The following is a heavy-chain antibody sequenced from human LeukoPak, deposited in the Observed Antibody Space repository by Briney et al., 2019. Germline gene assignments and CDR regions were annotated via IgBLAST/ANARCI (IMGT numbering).Heavy chain of an antibody. J-gene: IGHJ4*02. CDR3: ARNQLLSRYYFDY. CDR2: IKQDGSEK. Sequence: GGSLRLSCTASGFTFSNYWMSWVRQAPGKGLEWVANIKQDGSEKFYVDSVKGRFTISRDNAKNSLYLQMNSLRAEDTAVYYCARNQLLSRYYFDYWGQGTLVTVSS. V-gene: IGHV3-7*01. CDR1: GFTFSNYW. D-gene: IGHD2-2*01.